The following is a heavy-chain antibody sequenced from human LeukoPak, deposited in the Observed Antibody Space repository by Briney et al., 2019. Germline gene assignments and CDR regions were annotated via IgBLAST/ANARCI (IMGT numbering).Heavy chain of an antibody. CDR1: GFTLSNHA. CDR2: ISGSCAMT. CDR3: AKDRVDGSGSQFDS. D-gene: IGHD3-10*01. V-gene: IGHV3-23*01. J-gene: IGHJ4*02. Sequence: PGGSLRLSCAASGFTLSNHALIWVRQAPGKGLEWVSSISGSCAMTYYADSVKGRFTISRDNAINKLYLQMTSLRADDTPVYYCAKDRVDGSGSQFDSWGQGSLVIVSS.